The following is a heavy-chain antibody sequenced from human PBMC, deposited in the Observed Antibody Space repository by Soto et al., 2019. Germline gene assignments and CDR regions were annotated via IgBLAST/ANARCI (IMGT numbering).Heavy chain of an antibody. D-gene: IGHD5-18*01. CDR2: VSQGGAASYRSEGATT. CDR1: GVSLDNFF. J-gene: IGHJ6*02. Sequence: SDTLSLTCNVSGVSLDNFFWSWIRQTPGRGLEWLGYVSQGGAASYRSEGATTGYNPSLESRATISLDLPRNQFSLRLTRDTSISTAYMELSRLRSDDTAVYYCARGGYSYGYIGRAYGMDVWGQGTTVTVSS. CDR3: SRLRSDDTAVYYCARGGYSYGYIGRAYGMDV. V-gene: IGHV4-59*03.